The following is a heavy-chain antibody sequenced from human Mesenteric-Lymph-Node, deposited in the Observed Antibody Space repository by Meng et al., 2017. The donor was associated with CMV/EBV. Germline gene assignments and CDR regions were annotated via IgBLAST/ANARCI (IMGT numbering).Heavy chain of an antibody. D-gene: IGHD1-26*01. CDR3: ARGLIAGATAGDI. CDR2: IGSDGRNK. Sequence: GGSLRLSCAASGFTFKNYGMHWVRQVSGKGLEWLALIGSDGRNKYYVDAAKGRFTISRDNSKNTVHLQMNSLRTEDTALYYCARGLIAGATAGDIWGQGTLVTVSS. CDR1: GFTFKNYG. V-gene: IGHV3-30*02. J-gene: IGHJ4*02.